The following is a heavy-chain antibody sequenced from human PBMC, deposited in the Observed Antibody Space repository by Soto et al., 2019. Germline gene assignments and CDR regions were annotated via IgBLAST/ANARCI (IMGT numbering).Heavy chain of an antibody. CDR1: GYTFTSYG. V-gene: IGHV1-18*01. Sequence: QVQLVQSGAEVKKPEASVKVSCKASGYTFTSYGISWVRQAPGQGLEWMGWISAYNGNTNYAQKLQGRVTMTTDTSTSTAYMELRSLRSDDTAVYYCARDWAKDDFWSGYFVGWFDPWGQGTLVTVSS. CDR2: ISAYNGNT. J-gene: IGHJ5*02. D-gene: IGHD3-3*01. CDR3: ARDWAKDDFWSGYFVGWFDP.